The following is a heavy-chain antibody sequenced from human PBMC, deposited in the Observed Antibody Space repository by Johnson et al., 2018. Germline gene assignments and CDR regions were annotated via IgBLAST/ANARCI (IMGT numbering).Heavy chain of an antibody. V-gene: IGHV3-23*01. Sequence: VQLQESGPGLVKPSESLSLTCPVSGGSISSYYWSWIRQPPGTGLEWVSAISGSGGNTDYADPVKGQFTISRDNTKNTLYLQMNSLRAEDTAVYYCANTPYGDYVELFQYWGQGTLLTVSS. D-gene: IGHD4-17*01. CDR3: ANTPYGDYVELFQY. J-gene: IGHJ1*01. CDR1: GGSISSYY. CDR2: ISGSGGNT.